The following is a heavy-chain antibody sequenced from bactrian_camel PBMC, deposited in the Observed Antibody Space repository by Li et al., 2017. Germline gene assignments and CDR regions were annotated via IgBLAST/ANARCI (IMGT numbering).Heavy chain of an antibody. CDR2: IYSGGVVT. D-gene: IGHD4*01. J-gene: IGHJ4*01. CDR1: GFTFRNYD. Sequence: VQLVESGGGLVQPGGSLRLSCAASGFTFRNYDMIWVRQALGKGLEWVSGIYSGGVVTSYSDSVKGRFTISQDNAKKTVYLQMNSLKPEDTAVYYCAADPDYVRDYDDRCWGQGTQVTVS. CDR3: AADPDYVRDYDDRC. V-gene: IGHV3S40*01.